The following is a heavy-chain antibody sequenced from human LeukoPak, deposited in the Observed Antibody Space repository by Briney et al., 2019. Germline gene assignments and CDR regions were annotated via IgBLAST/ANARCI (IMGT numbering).Heavy chain of an antibody. CDR3: ARDGLYGGSVFDY. J-gene: IGHJ4*02. Sequence: GGSLRLSCAASGFTFSNYYMSWIRQAPGKGLEWVSYITNTGSTIYYADSVKGRFTISRDNAKNSLYLQMNSLRAEDTAVYYCARDGLYGGSVFDYWGQGTLVTVSS. CDR1: GFTFSNYY. V-gene: IGHV3-11*04. D-gene: IGHD4-23*01. CDR2: ITNTGSTI.